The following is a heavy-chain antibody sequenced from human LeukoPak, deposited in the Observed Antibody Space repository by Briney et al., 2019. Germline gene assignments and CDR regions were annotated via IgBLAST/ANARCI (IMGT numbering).Heavy chain of an antibody. J-gene: IGHJ4*02. D-gene: IGHD2-2*01. Sequence: SVKVSCKASGYTFTSYYIDWVRQAPGQGLEWMGRIIPILGIANYAQKFQGRVTITADKSTSTAYMELSSLRSEDTAVYYCARAGYCSSTSCIRFDYWGQGTLVTVSS. CDR3: ARAGYCSSTSCIRFDY. CDR2: IIPILGIA. V-gene: IGHV1-69*04. CDR1: GYTFTSYY.